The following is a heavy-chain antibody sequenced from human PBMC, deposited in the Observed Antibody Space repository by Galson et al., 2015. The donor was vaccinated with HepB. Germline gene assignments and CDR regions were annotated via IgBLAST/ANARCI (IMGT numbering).Heavy chain of an antibody. Sequence: SLRLSCAASGFTFSSYSMNWVRQAPGKGLEWVSSISSSSSYIYYADSVKGRFTISRDNAKNSLYLQMNSLRAEDTAVYYCARRSYYDILTGSAEAFDIWGQGTMVTVSS. D-gene: IGHD3-9*01. CDR3: ARRSYYDILTGSAEAFDI. J-gene: IGHJ3*02. V-gene: IGHV3-21*01. CDR2: ISSSSSYI. CDR1: GFTFSSYS.